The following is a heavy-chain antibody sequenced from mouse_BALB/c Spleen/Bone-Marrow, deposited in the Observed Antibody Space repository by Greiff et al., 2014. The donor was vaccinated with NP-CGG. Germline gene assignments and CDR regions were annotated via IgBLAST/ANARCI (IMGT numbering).Heavy chain of an antibody. Sequence: VQLKQSGAELAKPGASVKLSCTASGFNIKDTYMHWVKQRPEQGLEWIGRIDPANGDTKYDQKFQGKATITADTSSNTAYLQLSSLTSEDTAVYYCTKPSFYYGSSYWYFDVWGAGTTVTVSS. D-gene: IGHD1-1*01. CDR2: IDPANGDT. J-gene: IGHJ1*01. CDR3: TKPSFYYGSSYWYFDV. V-gene: IGHV14-3*02. CDR1: GFNIKDTY.